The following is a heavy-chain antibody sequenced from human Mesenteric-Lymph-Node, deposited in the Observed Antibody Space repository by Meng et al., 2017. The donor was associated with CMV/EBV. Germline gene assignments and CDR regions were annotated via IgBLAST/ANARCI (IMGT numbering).Heavy chain of an antibody. D-gene: IGHD2-2*02. J-gene: IGHJ3*02. V-gene: IGHV3-74*01. CDR2: INREGTST. CDR3: GRGYCSSSSCYSRAFDI. CDR1: GFTFSSYW. Sequence: GGSLRLSCAASGFTFSSYWMHWVRQAPGKGLVWVSRINREGTSTRYADSVKGRFTISRDNAKNTLYLQMNSLRTEDKAVYYCGRGYCSSSSCYSRAFDIWGQGTMVTVSS.